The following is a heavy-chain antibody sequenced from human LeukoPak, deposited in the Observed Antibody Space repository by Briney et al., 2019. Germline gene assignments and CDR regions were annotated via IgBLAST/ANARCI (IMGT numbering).Heavy chain of an antibody. J-gene: IGHJ6*03. CDR1: GFTFRNYW. CDR2: IKQDGSEK. Sequence: PGGSLRLSCAASGFTFRNYWMSWVRQAPGKGLEWVANIKQDGSEKYYVDSVKGRFTISRDNAKNSLYLQMNSLRAEDTAMYYCARVTRTYMDVWGKGTTVTVSS. V-gene: IGHV3-7*01. CDR3: ARVTRTYMDV.